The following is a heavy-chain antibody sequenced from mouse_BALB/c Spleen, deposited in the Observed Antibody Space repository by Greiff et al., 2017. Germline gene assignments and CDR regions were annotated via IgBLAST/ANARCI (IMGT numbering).Heavy chain of an antibody. D-gene: IGHD1-2*01. CDR3: ASPLHYYGYGAY. V-gene: IGHV1-9*01. J-gene: IGHJ3*01. CDR1: GYTFSSYW. Sequence: QVQLKESGAELMKPGASVKISCKATGYTFSSYWIEWVKQRPGHGLEWIGEILPGSGSTNYNEKFKGKATFTADTSSNTAYMQLSSLTSEDSAVYYCASPLHYYGYGAYWGQGTLVTVSA. CDR2: ILPGSGST.